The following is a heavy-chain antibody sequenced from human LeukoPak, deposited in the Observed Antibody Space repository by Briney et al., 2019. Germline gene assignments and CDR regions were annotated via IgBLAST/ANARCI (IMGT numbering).Heavy chain of an antibody. CDR2: IYPGDSDT. J-gene: IGHJ4*02. V-gene: IGHV5-51*01. Sequence: PGGSLRLSCKGSGYIFTSYWIGWVRQMPGKGLEWMGIIYPGDSDTIYSPSFQGQVTISADNSISTAYLQWSSLKASDTAMYYCARHHVCSGGSCYSGDYWGQGTLVTVSS. CDR3: ARHHVCSGGSCYSGDY. D-gene: IGHD2-15*01. CDR1: GYIFTSYW.